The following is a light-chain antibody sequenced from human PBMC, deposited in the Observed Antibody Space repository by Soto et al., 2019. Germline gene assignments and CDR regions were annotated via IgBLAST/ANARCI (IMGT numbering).Light chain of an antibody. J-gene: IGKJ5*01. CDR3: QQRGNWPIT. V-gene: IGKV3-11*01. CDR2: DAS. Sequence: EIVLTQSPATLSLSPGERATLSCRASQSVSSYLAWYQQKPGQAPRLLIYDASRRATGIPARFSGSGSGTDFTLIISSLEPEDFAIYYCQQRGNWPITFGQGTRLEIK. CDR1: QSVSSY.